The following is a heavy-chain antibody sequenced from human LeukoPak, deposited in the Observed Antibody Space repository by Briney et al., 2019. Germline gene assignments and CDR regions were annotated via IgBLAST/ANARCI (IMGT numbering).Heavy chain of an antibody. CDR3: AGATRDHYDFWSGYPYYMDV. J-gene: IGHJ6*03. Sequence: ASVKVSCKASGYTFTGYYMHWVRQAPGQGLEWMGWINPNSGGTNYAQKFQGRVTMTRDTSISTAYMELSRLRSDDTAVYYCAGATRDHYDFWSGYPYYMDVWGKGTTVTVSS. CDR1: GYTFTGYY. V-gene: IGHV1-2*02. CDR2: INPNSGGT. D-gene: IGHD3-3*01.